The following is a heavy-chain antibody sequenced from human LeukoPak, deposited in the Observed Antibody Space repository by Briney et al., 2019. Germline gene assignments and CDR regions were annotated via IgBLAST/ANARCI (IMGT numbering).Heavy chain of an antibody. D-gene: IGHD6-6*01. V-gene: IGHV3-7*01. Sequence: PGGPLRLSCAASGFTFSTYWMSWVRQAPGKGREWVANIKQDGSEKYYVDSLKGRFTISRDNAKNSLYLQMNSLRAEDTAVYYCARDGTIAARPTWGQGTLVTLSS. CDR1: GFTFSTYW. CDR3: ARDGTIAARPT. CDR2: IKQDGSEK. J-gene: IGHJ5*02.